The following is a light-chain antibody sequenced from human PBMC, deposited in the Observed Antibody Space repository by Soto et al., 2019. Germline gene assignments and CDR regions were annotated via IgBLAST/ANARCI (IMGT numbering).Light chain of an antibody. V-gene: IGKV3-20*01. J-gene: IGKJ1*01. CDR3: QQYGSSRT. CDR1: QSVTSNY. CDR2: DAS. Sequence: DIVLSQSPGTLSLSPGERATLSCRASQSVTSNYLAWYQQIPGQAPRLLIYDASTRATGIPARFSGSGSGTDFTLTISSLEPEDFAVYYCQQYGSSRTFGQGTKVDIK.